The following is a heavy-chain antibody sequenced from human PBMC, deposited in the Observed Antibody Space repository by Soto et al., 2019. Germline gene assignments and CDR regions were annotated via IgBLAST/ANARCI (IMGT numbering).Heavy chain of an antibody. D-gene: IGHD5-12*01. CDR2: INHSGST. Sequence: QVQLQQWGAGLLKPSETLSLTCAVYGGSFSGYYWSWIRQPPGKGLEGIGEINHSGSTNYNPSLMSRVTISVDTSMNQFSLKLSSVTAADTAVYYCARARVATVNWFDPWGQGTLVTVSS. V-gene: IGHV4-34*01. CDR1: GGSFSGYY. CDR3: ARARVATVNWFDP. J-gene: IGHJ5*02.